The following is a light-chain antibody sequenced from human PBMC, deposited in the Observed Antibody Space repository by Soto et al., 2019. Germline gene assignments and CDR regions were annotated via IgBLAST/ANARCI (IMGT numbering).Light chain of an antibody. CDR1: GTDIGGHDF. J-gene: IGLJ1*01. CDR3: SSYSTTTTRYV. CDR2: DVS. V-gene: IGLV2-14*03. Sequence: QSALAQPASVSGSPGQSITISCTGTGTDIGGHDFVSWYQRLPGTAPKLIIYDVSSRPSGVSDRFSGSKSGHTASLVISGLQADDEADYLCSSYSTTTTRYVFGTGTKVTVL.